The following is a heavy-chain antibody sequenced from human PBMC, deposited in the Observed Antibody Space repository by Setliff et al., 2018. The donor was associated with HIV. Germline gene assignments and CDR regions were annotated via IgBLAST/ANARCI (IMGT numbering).Heavy chain of an antibody. J-gene: IGHJ6*02. CDR2: ISPYSRIT. CDR3: ARGRNYNSGMDV. CDR1: GYTFISYG. D-gene: IGHD3-10*01. Sequence: ASVKVSCKTSGYTFISYGIGWVRQAPGQGLEWIGWISPYSRITNYAPKFRDRVTMTTETSTNTAYLEVRSLSSDDTAVYYCARGRNYNSGMDVWGQGTTVTV. V-gene: IGHV1-18*01.